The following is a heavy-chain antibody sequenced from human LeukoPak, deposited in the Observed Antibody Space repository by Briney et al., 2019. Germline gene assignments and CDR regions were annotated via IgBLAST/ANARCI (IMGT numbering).Heavy chain of an antibody. CDR2: ISSSSSYI. CDR3: ARDPTTGTTGFDY. D-gene: IGHD1-1*01. J-gene: IGHJ4*02. V-gene: IGHV3-21*01. CDR1: GFTFSSYS. Sequence: GGYLRLSFAASGFTFSSYSMNWVRQAPGKGLEWVSSISSSSSYIYYADSVKGRFTISRDNAKNSLYLQMNSLRAEDTAVYYCARDPTTGTTGFDYWGQGTLVTVSS.